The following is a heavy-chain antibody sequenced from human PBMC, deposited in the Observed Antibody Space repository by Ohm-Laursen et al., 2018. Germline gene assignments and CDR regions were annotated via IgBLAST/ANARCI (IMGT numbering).Heavy chain of an antibody. D-gene: IGHD3-10*01. CDR2: ISWDGGST. CDR3: AKDKGFGGDYYYYGMDV. CDR1: GFTFDDYA. J-gene: IGHJ6*02. Sequence: SLRLSCTASGFTFDDYAMHWVRQAPGKGLEWVSLISWDGGSTYYADSVKGRFTISRDNSKNSLYLQMNSLRAEDTAVYYCAKDKGFGGDYYYYGMDVGGQGTTVTVS. V-gene: IGHV3-43D*04.